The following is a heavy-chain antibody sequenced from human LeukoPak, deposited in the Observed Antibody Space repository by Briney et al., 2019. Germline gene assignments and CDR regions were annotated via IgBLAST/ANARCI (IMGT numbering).Heavy chain of an antibody. CDR2: IYSGGTT. CDR1: GFTVSSNY. D-gene: IGHD1-26*01. Sequence: PGGSLRLSCAASGFTVSSNYMNWVRQAPGKGLEWVSVIYSGGTTFYADSVKGRFTISRDFSKNTLYLQMSGLRAEDTAIYYCATSVVGATNAFDVWGQGTMVTVSS. CDR3: ATSVVGATNAFDV. J-gene: IGHJ3*01. V-gene: IGHV3-53*01.